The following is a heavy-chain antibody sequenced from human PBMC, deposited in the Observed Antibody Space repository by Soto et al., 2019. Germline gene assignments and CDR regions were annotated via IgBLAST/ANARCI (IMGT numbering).Heavy chain of an antibody. V-gene: IGHV3-74*01. CDR2: INSDGSST. Sequence: GVPLRVSWAAAGFNFSNYCRHWVSQAQGKGLVWVSRINSDGSSTSYADSVKGRFTISRDNAKNTLYLQMNSLRAEDTAVYYCARVGEYCSGGSCYVTFDYWGQGTLVTVSS. D-gene: IGHD2-15*01. CDR1: GFNFSNYC. J-gene: IGHJ4*02. CDR3: ARVGEYCSGGSCYVTFDY.